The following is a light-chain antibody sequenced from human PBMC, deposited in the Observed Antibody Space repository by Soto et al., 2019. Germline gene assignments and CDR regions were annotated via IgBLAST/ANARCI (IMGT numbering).Light chain of an antibody. Sequence: LTQPASVSGSPGQSITISCTGTSSDVGGYNYVSWYQHHPGKAPRLMIYDVTNRPSGVSNRFSGSKSGNTASLTISGLQAEDEADYYCSSYTSSSSLVFGGGTKLTVL. J-gene: IGLJ2*01. V-gene: IGLV2-14*03. CDR2: DVT. CDR3: SSYTSSSSLV. CDR1: SSDVGGYNY.